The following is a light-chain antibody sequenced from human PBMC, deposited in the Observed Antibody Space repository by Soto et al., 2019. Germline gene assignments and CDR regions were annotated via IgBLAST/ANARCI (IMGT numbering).Light chain of an antibody. J-gene: IGLJ2*01. Sequence: QSALTQPASVSGSPGQSITISCTGTRSDVGSYDLVSWYQQRPGRAPRLMIFEVAKRPSGISTRFSGSKSGNTASLTISGLQAVDEADYFCCSYTSTNTLVFGGGTKLTVL. CDR1: RSDVGSYDL. CDR3: CSYTSTNTLV. CDR2: EVA. V-gene: IGLV2-23*02.